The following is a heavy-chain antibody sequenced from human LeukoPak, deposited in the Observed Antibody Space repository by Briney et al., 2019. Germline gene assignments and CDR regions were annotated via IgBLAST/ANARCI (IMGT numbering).Heavy chain of an antibody. CDR3: ARQSSSGSYDY. D-gene: IGHD1-26*01. V-gene: IGHV1-69*04. Sequence: ASVKVSCKASGGTFSSYAISWVRQAPGQGLEWMGRIIPILGIANYAQKFQGRVTITADKSTSTAYMELSSLGSEDTAVYYCARQSSSGSYDYWGQGTLVTVSS. CDR1: GGTFSSYA. CDR2: IIPILGIA. J-gene: IGHJ4*02.